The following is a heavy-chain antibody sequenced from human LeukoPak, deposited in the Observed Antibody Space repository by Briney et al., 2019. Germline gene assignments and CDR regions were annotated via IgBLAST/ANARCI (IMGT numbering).Heavy chain of an antibody. CDR3: ARGYPLPGFDP. J-gene: IGHJ5*02. CDR2: INHSGST. V-gene: IGHV4-34*01. Sequence: SETLSLTCAVYGGSFSGYYWSWIRHPPGKGLEWIGEINHSGSTNYNPSLKSRVTISVDTSKNQFSLKLSSVTAADTAVYYCARGYPLPGFDPWGQGTLVTVSS. CDR1: GGSFSGYY.